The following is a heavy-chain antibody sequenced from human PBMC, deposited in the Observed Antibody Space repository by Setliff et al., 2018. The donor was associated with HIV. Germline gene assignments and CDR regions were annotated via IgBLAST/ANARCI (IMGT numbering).Heavy chain of an antibody. CDR1: GYSFSSYG. D-gene: IGHD1-20*01. J-gene: IGHJ3*02. V-gene: IGHV1-18*01. Sequence: ASVKVSCKASGYSFSSYGIGWVRLAPGQGLEWMGWMSTDNGNTNYAQKVQGRVTMTTDTGTRTAYMELRSLRSDDTAMYYCARMRGGHNMREGAFDIWGQGTMVTVSS. CDR3: ARMRGGHNMREGAFDI. CDR2: MSTDNGNT.